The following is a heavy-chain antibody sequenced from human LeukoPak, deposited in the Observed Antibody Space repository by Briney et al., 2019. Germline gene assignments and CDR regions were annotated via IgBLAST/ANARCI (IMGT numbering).Heavy chain of an antibody. Sequence: GGSLRLSCAASGFTFSSYEMSWVRQAPGKGLEWVSVIYSGGSTYYADSVKGRFTISRDNSKNTLYLQMNSLRAEDTAVYYCARSSGSSGYYYDYSLDAFDIWGQGTMVTVSS. D-gene: IGHD3-22*01. CDR1: GFTFSSYE. J-gene: IGHJ3*02. V-gene: IGHV3-66*01. CDR3: ARSSGSSGYYYDYSLDAFDI. CDR2: IYSGGST.